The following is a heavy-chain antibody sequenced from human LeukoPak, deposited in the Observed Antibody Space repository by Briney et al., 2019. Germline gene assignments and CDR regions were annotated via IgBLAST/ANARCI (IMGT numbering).Heavy chain of an antibody. CDR3: ARHYTSAWFWLY. V-gene: IGHV4-39*01. D-gene: IGHD6-19*01. J-gene: IGHJ4*02. CDR1: GDSISSSSYF. CDR2: FYYSGST. Sequence: SETLSLTCAVSGDSISSSSYFWGWLRQPPGKGLEWIGSFYYSGSTYYSPSLKSRVTISVDTSKNQFSLKLSSVTAADTAVYYCARHYTSAWFWLYWGQGTLVTVSS.